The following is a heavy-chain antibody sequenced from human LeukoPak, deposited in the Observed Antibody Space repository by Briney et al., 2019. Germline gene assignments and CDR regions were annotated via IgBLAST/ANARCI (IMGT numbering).Heavy chain of an antibody. CDR1: GGTFSSYA. CDR3: ARDHLAAAGTSDY. Sequence: GASVKVSCKASGGTFSSYAISWVRQAPGQGLEWMGRIIPILGIANYAQKFQGRVTITADKSTSTAYMELSSLRSEDTAVYYCARDHLAAAGTSDYWGQGTLVTVSS. D-gene: IGHD6-13*01. CDR2: IIPILGIA. V-gene: IGHV1-69*04. J-gene: IGHJ4*02.